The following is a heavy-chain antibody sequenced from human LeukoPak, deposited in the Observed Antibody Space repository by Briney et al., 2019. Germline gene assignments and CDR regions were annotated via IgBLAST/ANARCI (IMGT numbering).Heavy chain of an antibody. D-gene: IGHD1-7*01. V-gene: IGHV3-23*01. CDR3: AAKPAYNWNYGWFDP. CDR1: GFTFSSYA. CDR2: ISGSGGST. J-gene: IGHJ5*02. Sequence: PVGSLRLSCAASGFTFSSYAMSWVRQAPGKGLEWVSAISGSGGSTYYADSVKGRFTISRDNSKNTLYLQMNSLRAEDTAVYYCAAKPAYNWNYGWFDPWGQGTLVTVSS.